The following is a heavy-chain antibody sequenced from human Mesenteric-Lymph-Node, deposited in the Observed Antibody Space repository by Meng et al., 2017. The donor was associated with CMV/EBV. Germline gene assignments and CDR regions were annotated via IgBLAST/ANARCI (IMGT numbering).Heavy chain of an antibody. Sequence: FTDYYWTWIRQPPGKGLEWIGEIFYSGRTNYNPSLEGRVTLSVATSRNQISMKMSSVTAADTAVYYCARSARPRYCTSSGCSHWFDPWGQGTLVTVSS. CDR1: FTDYY. CDR3: ARSARPRYCTSSGCSHWFDP. D-gene: IGHD2-2*01. CDR2: IFYSGRT. V-gene: IGHV4-34*12. J-gene: IGHJ5*02.